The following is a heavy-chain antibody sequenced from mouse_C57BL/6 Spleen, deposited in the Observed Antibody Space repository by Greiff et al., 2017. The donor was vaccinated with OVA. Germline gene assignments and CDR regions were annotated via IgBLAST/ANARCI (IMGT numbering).Heavy chain of an antibody. Sequence: QVQLQQPGAELVRPGSSVKLSCKASGYTFTSYWMHWVKQRPIQGLEWIGNIDPSDSETHYNQKFKDKATLTVDKSSSTAYMQLSSLTSEDSAVYYCARTRAPYYAMDYWGQGTSVTVSS. CDR1: GYTFTSYW. CDR3: ARTRAPYYAMDY. CDR2: IDPSDSET. V-gene: IGHV1-52*01. D-gene: IGHD3-3*01. J-gene: IGHJ4*01.